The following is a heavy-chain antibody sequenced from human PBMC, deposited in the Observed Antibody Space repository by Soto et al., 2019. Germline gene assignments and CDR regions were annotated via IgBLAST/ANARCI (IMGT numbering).Heavy chain of an antibody. D-gene: IGHD2-15*01. CDR3: AKGSSAVYCFDY. J-gene: IGHJ4*02. CDR1: GFTFSSYA. Sequence: EVQLLESGGGLVQPGGSLRLSCAASGFTFSSYAMSWVRQAPGKGLEWVSAISASGGSTYYADSVKDRFTISRDSSKNTVFLQINSLRAEDTAVYYCAKGSSAVYCFDYWGQGTLVTVSS. V-gene: IGHV3-23*01. CDR2: ISASGGST.